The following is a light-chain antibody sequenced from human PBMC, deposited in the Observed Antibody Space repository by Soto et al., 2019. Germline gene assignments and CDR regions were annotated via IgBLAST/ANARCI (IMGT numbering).Light chain of an antibody. J-gene: IGLJ1*01. CDR1: SSDVGAYDY. V-gene: IGLV2-14*03. CDR2: EVS. Sequence: QSAVTQPASVSGSPGQSIAISCTGTSSDVGAYDYVSWYQQHPDRAPRLVIYEVSNRPSGVSNRFSGSKSVNTATLTISGLQAEDEADYYCASHTTTNTRVFGTGTKVTVL. CDR3: ASHTTTNTRV.